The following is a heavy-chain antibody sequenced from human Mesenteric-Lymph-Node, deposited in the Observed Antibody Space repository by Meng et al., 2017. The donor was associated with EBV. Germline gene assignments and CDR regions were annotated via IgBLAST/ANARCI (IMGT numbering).Heavy chain of an antibody. D-gene: IGHD3-16*01. CDR2: ISVDSGNT. Sequence: VHLRQFGAEMRKPGASVKVSCETSGYTFTSYGINWVRQAPGQGLEWMGWISVDSGNTNYAQKVRDRVTMTTDFSTNTAYMELRSLTSDDTAVYYCARGGLSIDYWGLGTLVTVSS. CDR3: ARGGLSIDY. V-gene: IGHV1-18*01. J-gene: IGHJ4*02. CDR1: GYTFTSYG.